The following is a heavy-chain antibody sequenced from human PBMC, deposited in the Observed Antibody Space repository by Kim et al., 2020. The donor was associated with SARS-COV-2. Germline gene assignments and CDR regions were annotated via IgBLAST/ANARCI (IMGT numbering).Heavy chain of an antibody. J-gene: IGHJ4*02. CDR2: DI. Sequence: DIRYTPSSQGQVTISADNSISSAYLEWSSLKASDTAMYYCATWNSYGLFDYWGQGTLVTVSS. D-gene: IGHD4-17*01. CDR3: ATWNSYGLFDY. V-gene: IGHV5-51*01.